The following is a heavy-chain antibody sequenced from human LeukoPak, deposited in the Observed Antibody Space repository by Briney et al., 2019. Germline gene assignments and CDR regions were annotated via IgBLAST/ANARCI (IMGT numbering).Heavy chain of an antibody. CDR3: TIRIAVAGRDLDY. Sequence: GGSLRLSCAASGFTFSNAWMSWVRQAPGKGLEWVGRIKSKTDGGTTDYAAPVKGRFTISRDDSKNTLYLQMNSLKTEDTAVYYCTIRIAVAGRDLDYWGQGTLVTVSS. D-gene: IGHD6-19*01. CDR2: IKSKTDGGTT. J-gene: IGHJ4*02. CDR1: GFTFSNAW. V-gene: IGHV3-15*01.